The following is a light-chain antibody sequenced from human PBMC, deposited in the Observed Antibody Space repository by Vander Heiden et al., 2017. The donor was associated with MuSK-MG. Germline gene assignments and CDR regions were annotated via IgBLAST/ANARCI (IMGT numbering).Light chain of an antibody. Sequence: DIQMTQSPSSLSASLGDSVTVTCRASQSIRSSLNWYQQKPGKAPKLLIYAASSLQSGVPSRFSGSGSGTDFSLTISSLQPEDFATYWCQQSDTIPYTFGQGTKVAIK. V-gene: IGKV1-39*01. CDR3: QQSDTIPYT. CDR1: QSIRSS. J-gene: IGKJ2*01. CDR2: AAS.